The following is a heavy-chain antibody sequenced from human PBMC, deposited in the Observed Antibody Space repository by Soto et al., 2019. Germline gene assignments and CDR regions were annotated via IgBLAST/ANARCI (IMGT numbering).Heavy chain of an antibody. CDR1: GFTFSSYA. CDR3: AKVAESGSAGPFDY. CDR2: ISGSGGST. D-gene: IGHD1-26*01. Sequence: PGWSMRLSCAASGFTFSSYAMSWVRQAPGKGLEWVSAISGSGGSTYYADSVKGRFTISRDNSKNTLYLQMNSLRAEDTAVYYCAKVAESGSAGPFDYWGQGTLVTVSS. J-gene: IGHJ4*02. V-gene: IGHV3-23*01.